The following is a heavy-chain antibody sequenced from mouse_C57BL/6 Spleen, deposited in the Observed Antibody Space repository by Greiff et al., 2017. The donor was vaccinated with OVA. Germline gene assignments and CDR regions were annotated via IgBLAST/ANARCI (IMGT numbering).Heavy chain of an antibody. J-gene: IGHJ2*01. CDR3: ARGTTVVEGGYYFDY. CDR2: INYDGSST. Sequence: EVMLVESEGGLVQPGSSMKLSCTASGFTFSDYYMAWVRQVPEKGLEWVANINYDGSSTYYLDSLKSRFIISRDNAKNILYLQMSSLKSEDTATYYCARGTTVVEGGYYFDYWGQGTTLTVSS. CDR1: GFTFSDYY. D-gene: IGHD1-1*01. V-gene: IGHV5-16*01.